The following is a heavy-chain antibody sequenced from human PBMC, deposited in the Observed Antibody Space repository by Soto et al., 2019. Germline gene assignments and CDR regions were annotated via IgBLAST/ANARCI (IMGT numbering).Heavy chain of an antibody. CDR3: ARGRHYYDIRGYYVDY. Sequence: SVKVSCKASGGTFSSYAISWVRQAPGQGLEWMGGSIPIFGTANYAQKFQGRVTITADESKSTAYMELRSLRSDDPAVYYSARGRHYYDIRGYYVDYWGQGTLVTV. V-gene: IGHV1-69*13. CDR1: GGTFSSYA. D-gene: IGHD3-22*01. CDR2: SIPIFGTA. J-gene: IGHJ4*02.